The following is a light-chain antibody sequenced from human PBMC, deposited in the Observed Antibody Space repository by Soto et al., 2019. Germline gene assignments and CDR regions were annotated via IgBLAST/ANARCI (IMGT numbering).Light chain of an antibody. Sequence: EIVLTQSPGTLSLSPGERTTLSCRASQSGFSRYLAWFQQKRGQAPRVLIYGASSRATGIPDRFSGSGSGISFTVTISRLEPEDFAVYYCQQYGSSPGTFGQGTKVEIK. J-gene: IGKJ1*01. V-gene: IGKV3-20*01. CDR1: QSGFSRY. CDR3: QQYGSSPGT. CDR2: GAS.